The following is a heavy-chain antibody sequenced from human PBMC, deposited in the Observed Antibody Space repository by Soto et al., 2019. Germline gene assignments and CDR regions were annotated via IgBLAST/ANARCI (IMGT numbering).Heavy chain of an antibody. J-gene: IGHJ6*02. CDR2: ISAYNGNT. V-gene: IGHV1-18*01. D-gene: IGHD6-13*01. CDR3: ASFSIAATDPYGMDV. Sequence: QVQLVQSGAEVKKPGASVKVSCKASGYTFTSYGISWVRQAPGQGLEWMGWISAYNGNTNYAQKLQGRVTMTTDTSTSTAYLDLRSLRSDDTSVYYCASFSIAATDPYGMDVWGQGTTVTVSS. CDR1: GYTFTSYG.